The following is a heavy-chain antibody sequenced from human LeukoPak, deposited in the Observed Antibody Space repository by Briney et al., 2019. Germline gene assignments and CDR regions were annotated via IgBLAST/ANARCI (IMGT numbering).Heavy chain of an antibody. CDR3: ARARLRYFDWLPWYFDY. CDR1: GGSFSGYY. CDR2: INHSGST. Sequence: SETLSLTCAVYGGSFSGYYWSWIRQLPGKGLEWIGEINHSGSTNYNPSLKSRVTISVDTSKNQFSLKLSSVTAADTAVYYCARARLRYFDWLPWYFDYWGQGTLVTVSS. J-gene: IGHJ4*02. V-gene: IGHV4-34*01. D-gene: IGHD3-9*01.